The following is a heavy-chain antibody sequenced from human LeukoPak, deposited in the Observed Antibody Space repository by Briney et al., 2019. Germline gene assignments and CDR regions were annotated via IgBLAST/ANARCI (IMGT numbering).Heavy chain of an antibody. D-gene: IGHD6-19*01. CDR1: GFAFSSYW. CDR3: ARSTVAGTCDY. V-gene: IGHV3-7*01. J-gene: IGHJ4*02. CDR2: IKQDGSEK. Sequence: GGSLRLSCAASGFAFSSYWMSWVRQAPGKGLEWVANIKQDGSEKYYVDSVKGRFTIPRDNAKNSLYLQMNSLRAEDTAVYYCARSTVAGTCDYWGQGTLVTVSS.